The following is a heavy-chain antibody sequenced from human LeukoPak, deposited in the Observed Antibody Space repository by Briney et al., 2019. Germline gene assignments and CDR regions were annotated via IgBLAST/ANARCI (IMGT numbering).Heavy chain of an antibody. CDR2: VNHSGST. CDR3: AGAPNPYYFDY. CDR1: GGSFSDYY. Sequence: SETLSLTCAVYGGSFSDYYWSWIRQPPGKGLEWIGEVNHSGSTNYNPSLKSRATISVDPSRNQFSLKLSSVTAADTAVYYCAGAPNPYYFDYWGQGTLVTVSS. V-gene: IGHV4-34*01. J-gene: IGHJ4*02.